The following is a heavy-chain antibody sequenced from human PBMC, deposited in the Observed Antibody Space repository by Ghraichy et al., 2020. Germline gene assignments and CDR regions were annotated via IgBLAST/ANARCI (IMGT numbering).Heavy chain of an antibody. CDR2: ISYDGNNK. D-gene: IGHD6-19*01. Sequence: GGSLRLSCAASGFTFSGYGMHWVRQAPGKGLEWVSVISYDGNNKYYADSVKGRFTISRDNSKNTLYLQMNSPRAEDTAVYYCAKVSHSGWYFLDYWGQGTLVTVSS. V-gene: IGHV3-30*18. CDR1: GFTFSGYG. J-gene: IGHJ4*02. CDR3: AKVSHSGWYFLDY.